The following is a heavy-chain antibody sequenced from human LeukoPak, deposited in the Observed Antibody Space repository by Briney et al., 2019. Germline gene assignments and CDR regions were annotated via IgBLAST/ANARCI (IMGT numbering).Heavy chain of an antibody. J-gene: IGHJ4*02. Sequence: SETLSLTCTVSGGSISSYYWSWLRQPPGKGLEWIGYIYYSGSTDYNPSLKSRVTISVDTSENQFSLKLSSVTAADTAVYYCARYTAAAGDFDYWGQGTLVTVSS. D-gene: IGHD6-13*01. CDR2: IYYSGST. CDR1: GGSISSYY. CDR3: ARYTAAAGDFDY. V-gene: IGHV4-59*01.